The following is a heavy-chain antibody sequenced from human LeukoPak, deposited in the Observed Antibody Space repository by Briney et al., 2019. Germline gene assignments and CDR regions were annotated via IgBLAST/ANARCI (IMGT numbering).Heavy chain of an antibody. J-gene: IGHJ4*02. CDR3: ARDLGLRLGELSSRIDY. V-gene: IGHV1-18*01. Sequence: ASVKVSCKASGYTXTSYGISWVRQAPGQGLEWMGWISAYNGNTNYAQKLQGRVTMTTDTSTSTAYMELRSLRSDDTAVYYCARDLGLRLGELSSRIDYWGQGTLVTVSS. CDR1: GYTXTSYG. CDR2: ISAYNGNT. D-gene: IGHD3-16*02.